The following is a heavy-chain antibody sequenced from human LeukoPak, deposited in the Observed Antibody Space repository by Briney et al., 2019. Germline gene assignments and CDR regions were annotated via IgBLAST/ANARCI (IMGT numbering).Heavy chain of an antibody. CDR1: GGSISSSSYY. Sequence: SETLSLTCTVSGGSISSSSYYWGWIRQPPGKGLEWIGSIYYSGSTYYNPSLKSRVTISVDTSKNQFSLKLSSVTAADTAVYYCARDRIQLWHYDYWGQGTLVTVSS. D-gene: IGHD5-18*01. CDR3: ARDRIQLWHYDY. CDR2: IYYSGST. V-gene: IGHV4-39*07. J-gene: IGHJ4*02.